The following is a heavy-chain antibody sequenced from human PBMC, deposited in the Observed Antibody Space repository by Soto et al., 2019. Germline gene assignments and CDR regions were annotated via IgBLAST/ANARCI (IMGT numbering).Heavy chain of an antibody. J-gene: IGHJ4*02. CDR1: GGSISSSSYY. V-gene: IGHV4-39*01. CDR2: IYYSGST. CDR3: ARRGYSYGNFDY. D-gene: IGHD5-18*01. Sequence: WETLSLTCTVSGGSISSSSYYWGWIRQPPGKGLEWIGSIYYSGSTYYSPSLKSRVTISVDTSKNQFSLKLSSVTAADTAVYYCARRGYSYGNFDYWGQGTLVTVSS.